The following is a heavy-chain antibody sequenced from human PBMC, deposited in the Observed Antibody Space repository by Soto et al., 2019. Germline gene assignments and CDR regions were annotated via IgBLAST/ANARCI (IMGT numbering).Heavy chain of an antibody. Sequence: GGSLGLSCAASGLPFSSYSMSWVRKVPGKGLEWVAGISGSGGSTYYADSVKGRFTISRDNSKNTLYLEMNSLRAEDTAVYYCARGTVFGVVNFDYWGQGTLVTVSS. CDR3: ARGTVFGVVNFDY. CDR2: ISGSGGST. CDR1: GLPFSSYS. V-gene: IGHV3-23*01. D-gene: IGHD3-3*01. J-gene: IGHJ4*02.